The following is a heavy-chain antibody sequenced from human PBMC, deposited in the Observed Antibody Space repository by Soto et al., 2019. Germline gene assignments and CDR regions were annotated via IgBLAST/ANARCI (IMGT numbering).Heavy chain of an antibody. CDR1: GGSFSGYY. CDR2: INHSGST. D-gene: IGHD2-15*01. CDR3: ARIVVVVAATQGWFDP. J-gene: IGHJ5*02. Sequence: QSQTLSLTCAVYGGSFSGYYWSWIRQPPGKGLEWIGEINHSGSTNYNPSLKSRVTISVDMSKNQFSLKLSSVTAADTAVYYCARIVVVVAATQGWFDPWGQGTLVTVSS. V-gene: IGHV4-34*01.